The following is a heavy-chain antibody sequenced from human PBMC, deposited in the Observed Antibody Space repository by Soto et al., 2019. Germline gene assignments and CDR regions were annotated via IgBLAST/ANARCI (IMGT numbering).Heavy chain of an antibody. Sequence: ASVKVSCKASGFTFRSSTVQWVRQTRGRRLEWMGWIVVGSGNTNYAQKFQERVSITGDMSTSTAYMELSSLRSEDTAVYYCAADPRYYYILTGYDYDYGMDVWGQGTTVTVSS. D-gene: IGHD3-9*01. CDR1: GFTFRSST. CDR3: AADPRYYYILTGYDYDYGMDV. V-gene: IGHV1-58*01. J-gene: IGHJ6*01. CDR2: IVVGSGNT.